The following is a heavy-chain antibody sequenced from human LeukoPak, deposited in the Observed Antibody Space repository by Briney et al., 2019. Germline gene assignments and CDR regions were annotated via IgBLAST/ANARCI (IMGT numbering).Heavy chain of an antibody. CDR3: ARETIAAAGNNYYGMDV. J-gene: IGHJ6*02. V-gene: IGHV3-23*01. Sequence: PGGSLRLSCAASGFTFSSYAMSWVRQAPGKGLEWVSAISGSGGSTYYADSVKGRFTISRDNSKNTLYLQMNSLRAEDTAVYYCARETIAAAGNNYYGMDVWGQGTTVTVSS. D-gene: IGHD6-13*01. CDR2: ISGSGGST. CDR1: GFTFSSYA.